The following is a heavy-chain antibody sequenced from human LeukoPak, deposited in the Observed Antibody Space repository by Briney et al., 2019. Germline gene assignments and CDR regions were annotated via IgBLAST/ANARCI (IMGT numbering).Heavy chain of an antibody. CDR1: GGSFSGYY. V-gene: IGHV4-34*01. D-gene: IGHD3-22*01. Sequence: SSETLSLTCAVYGGSFSGYYWCWIRQPPGKGLEWIGEINHSGSTNYNPSLKSRVTISVDTSKNQFSLKLSSVTAADTAVYYCASGSGNDSSGYYQYYFDYWGQGTLVTVSS. CDR3: ASGSGNDSSGYYQYYFDY. J-gene: IGHJ4*02. CDR2: INHSGST.